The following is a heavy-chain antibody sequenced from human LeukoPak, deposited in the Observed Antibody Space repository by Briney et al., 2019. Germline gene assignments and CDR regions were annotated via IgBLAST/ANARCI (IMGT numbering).Heavy chain of an antibody. CDR2: ISGGTI. CDR1: GFTFNTYS. Sequence: GGSLRLSCAASGFTFNTYSMNWVRQAPGKGLEWISYISGGTIYYADSVKGRFTISRDNVGNSLFLQMNSLRDEDTAVYYCARDHDFSFDYWGQGTLVTVPS. V-gene: IGHV3-48*02. CDR3: ARDHDFSFDY. D-gene: IGHD2-21*02. J-gene: IGHJ4*02.